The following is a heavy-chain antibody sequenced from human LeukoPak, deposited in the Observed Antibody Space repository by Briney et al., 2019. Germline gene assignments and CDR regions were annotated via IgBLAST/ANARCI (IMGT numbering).Heavy chain of an antibody. CDR3: ARVNYYGSGSYYADY. CDR1: GGTFSSYA. V-gene: IGHV1-69*13. D-gene: IGHD3-10*01. CDR2: IIPIFGTA. Sequence: ASVKVSCKASGGTFSSYAISWVRQAPGQGLEWMGGIIPIFGTANYAQKFQGRVTITADESTSTAYMELSSLRSEDTAVYYCARVNYYGSGSYYADYWGQGTLVTVSS. J-gene: IGHJ4*02.